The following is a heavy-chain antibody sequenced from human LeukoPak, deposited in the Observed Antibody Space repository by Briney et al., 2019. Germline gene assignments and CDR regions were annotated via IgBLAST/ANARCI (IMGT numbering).Heavy chain of an antibody. Sequence: SVKVSCKASGGTFSSYAISWVRQAPGQGLEWMGRIIPILGIANYAQKFQGRVTIAADESTSTAYMELSSLRSEDTAVYYCARDLPGIAAAGTSYWGQGTLVTVSS. CDR3: ARDLPGIAAAGTSY. D-gene: IGHD6-13*01. CDR1: GGTFSSYA. J-gene: IGHJ4*02. V-gene: IGHV1-69*04. CDR2: IIPILGIA.